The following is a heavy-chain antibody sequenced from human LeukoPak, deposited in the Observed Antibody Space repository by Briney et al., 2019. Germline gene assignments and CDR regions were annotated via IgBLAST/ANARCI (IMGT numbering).Heavy chain of an antibody. Sequence: GGSLRLSCAASGFTFSSYGMHWVRQAPGKGLEWVAVIWYDGSNKYYADSVKGRFTISRDNSKNTLYLQMNSLRAEDTAVYYCARDPNTAMAPNFDYWGQGTLVTVSS. CDR2: IWYDGSNK. D-gene: IGHD5-18*01. CDR3: ARDPNTAMAPNFDY. J-gene: IGHJ4*02. CDR1: GFTFSSYG. V-gene: IGHV3-33*01.